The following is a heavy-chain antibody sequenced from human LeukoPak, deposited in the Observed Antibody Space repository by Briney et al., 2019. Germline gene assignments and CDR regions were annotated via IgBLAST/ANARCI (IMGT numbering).Heavy chain of an antibody. J-gene: IGHJ6*02. CDR1: GFTFSSYA. D-gene: IGHD6-6*01. V-gene: IGHV3-30-3*01. CDR2: ISFDGSKT. Sequence: PGRSLRLSCAASGFTFSSYAMQWVRQAPGKGLEWVAVISFDGSKTYYADSMKGRCTTSRDNSKNTLYLQMNSLRAEDTAAYYCARDRQPYYHYYGMDVWGQGTTVTVS. CDR3: ARDRQPYYHYYGMDV.